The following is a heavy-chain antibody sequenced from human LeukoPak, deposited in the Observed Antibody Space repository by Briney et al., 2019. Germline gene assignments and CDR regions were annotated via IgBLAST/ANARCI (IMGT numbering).Heavy chain of an antibody. CDR2: ISSSSSTI. CDR1: GFTFSSYS. J-gene: IGHJ4*02. Sequence: PGGSLRLSCAASGFTFSSYSMNWVRQAPGKGLEWVSYISSSSSTIYYADSVKGRFTISRDNAKNSLYLQMNSLRAEDTAVYYCARDDSSGYYYSIDYWGQGTLVTVSS. V-gene: IGHV3-48*04. D-gene: IGHD3-22*01. CDR3: ARDDSSGYYYSIDY.